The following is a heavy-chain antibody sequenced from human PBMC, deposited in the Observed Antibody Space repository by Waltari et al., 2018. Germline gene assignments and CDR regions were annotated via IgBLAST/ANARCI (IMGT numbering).Heavy chain of an antibody. Sequence: EVQLLESGGGLVQPGGSLRLSCAASGFTFSSYAMSWVRQAPGKGLEWVSAISGSGGSTYYADSVKGRFTISRDNSKNTLYLQMNSLRAEDTAVYYCARDGKVRGVKDYWGQGTLVTVSS. D-gene: IGHD3-10*01. CDR1: GFTFSSYA. J-gene: IGHJ4*02. V-gene: IGHV3-23*01. CDR2: ISGSGGST. CDR3: ARDGKVRGVKDY.